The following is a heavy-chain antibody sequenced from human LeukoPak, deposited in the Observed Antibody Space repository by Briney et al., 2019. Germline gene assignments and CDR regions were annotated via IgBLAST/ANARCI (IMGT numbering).Heavy chain of an antibody. V-gene: IGHV3-23*01. J-gene: IGHJ6*02. CDR3: AGSGPYDYVWGSYLRKRGPSYGMDV. CDR1: GFTFSSYA. D-gene: IGHD3-16*02. CDR2: ISGSGGST. Sequence: GGSLRLSCAASGFTFSSYAMSWVRQAPGKGLEWVSAISGSGGSTYYADSVKGRFTISRDNAKNSLYLQMNSLRAEDTAVYYCAGSGPYDYVWGSYLRKRGPSYGMDVWGQGTTVTVSS.